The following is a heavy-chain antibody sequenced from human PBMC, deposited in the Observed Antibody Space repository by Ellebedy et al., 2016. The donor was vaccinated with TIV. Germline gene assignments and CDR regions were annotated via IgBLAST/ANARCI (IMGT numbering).Heavy chain of an antibody. CDR2: IYQDGSNQ. D-gene: IGHD4-17*01. Sequence: PGGSLRLSCVASGFSFRSYWMSWVRQAPGKRPEWVANIYQDGSNQYYVDSVKGRFTISRDNANKSLFLQMNSLRGEDTAVYYCARRGSYGDYAVQINSWFDRWGRGTLVTVSS. V-gene: IGHV3-7*01. J-gene: IGHJ5*02. CDR3: ARRGSYGDYAVQINSWFDR. CDR1: GFSFRSYW.